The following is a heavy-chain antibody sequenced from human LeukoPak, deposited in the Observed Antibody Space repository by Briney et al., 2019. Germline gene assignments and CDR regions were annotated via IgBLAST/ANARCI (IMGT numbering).Heavy chain of an antibody. CDR2: IYYSGST. V-gene: IGHV4-39*07. D-gene: IGHD5-18*01. CDR1: GGSISSSSYY. CDR3: ARGEYSYGYRDY. J-gene: IGHJ4*02. Sequence: SETLSLTCTVSGGSISSSSYYWGWIRQPPGKGLEWIGSIYYSGSTYYNPSLKSRVTISVDTSKNQFSLKLSSVTAADTAVYYCARGEYSYGYRDYWGQGTLVTVSS.